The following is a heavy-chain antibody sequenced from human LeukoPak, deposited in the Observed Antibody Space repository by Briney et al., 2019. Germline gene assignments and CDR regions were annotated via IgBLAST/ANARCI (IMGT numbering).Heavy chain of an antibody. D-gene: IGHD3-22*01. CDR3: AREKIGYYDGSGRGWFDP. CDR1: GGCISSSNW. CDR2: IYHSGST. V-gene: IGHV4-4*02. J-gene: IGHJ5*02. Sequence: SETLSLTCVVSGGCISSSNWWSWVRQPPEKGLEWIGEIYHSGSTNYNPSLKSRVTISVDTSKNQFSLKLNSVTAADTAVYYCAREKIGYYDGSGRGWFDPWGQGTLVTVSS.